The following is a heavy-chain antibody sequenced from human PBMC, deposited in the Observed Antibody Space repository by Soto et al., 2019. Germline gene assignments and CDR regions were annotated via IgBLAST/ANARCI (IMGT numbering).Heavy chain of an antibody. D-gene: IGHD1-26*01. CDR1: GFIFSTYT. CDR2: ISSRGTTI. CDR3: ARGGMGHDY. Sequence: EVQLVESGGGLIQPGGSLRLSCTASGFIFSTYTMNWVRQAPGQGLEWISYISSRGTTISYADSVKGRFTISRDNAGNSLYLQMNSLRAEDTAVYYCARGGMGHDYWGQGTLVTVSS. J-gene: IGHJ4*02. V-gene: IGHV3-48*01.